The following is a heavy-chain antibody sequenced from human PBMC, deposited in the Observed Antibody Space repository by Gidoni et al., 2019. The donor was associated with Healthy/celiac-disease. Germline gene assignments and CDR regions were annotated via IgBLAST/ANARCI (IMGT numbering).Heavy chain of an antibody. J-gene: IGHJ4*02. Sequence: EVQLVESGGGLVKPGGSLRLSCAASGLTFSNAWISWVRQAPGKGLEWVGRIKSKTDGGTTDYAAPVKGRFTISRDDSKNTLYLQMNSLKTEDTAVYYCTTEEYYYGSGSYYGGGYWGQGTLVTVSS. CDR1: GLTFSNAW. D-gene: IGHD3-10*01. CDR2: IKSKTDGGTT. CDR3: TTEEYYYGSGSYYGGGY. V-gene: IGHV3-15*01.